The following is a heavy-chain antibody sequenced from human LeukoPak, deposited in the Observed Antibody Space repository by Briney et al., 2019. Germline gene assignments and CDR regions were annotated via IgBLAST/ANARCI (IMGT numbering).Heavy chain of an antibody. CDR1: GGSISSRY. CDR2: IYTSGST. V-gene: IGHV4-4*07. CDR3: ARGSPSGASYFNY. Sequence: SETLSLTCTVSGGSISSRYWSWIRQPAGKGLEWIGRIYTSGSTHYNPSLKSRVSMSVDTSKAQFSLKLSSVTAADTAVYYCARGSPSGASYFNYWGQGTLVTVSS. J-gene: IGHJ4*02. D-gene: IGHD2-15*01.